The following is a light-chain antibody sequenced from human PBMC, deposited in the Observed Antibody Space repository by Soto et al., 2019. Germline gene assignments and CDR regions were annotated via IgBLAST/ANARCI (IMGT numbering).Light chain of an antibody. Sequence: EIVMTQSPVTLSVSPGERATLSCRASQSVSSNLAWYQQKPGQAPRLLIYGASTRATGIPARFSGSGFGTEFTLTISSLQSEDFAIYYCQHYNNWPPWTFGQGTKVEIK. CDR2: GAS. CDR3: QHYNNWPPWT. CDR1: QSVSSN. J-gene: IGKJ1*01. V-gene: IGKV3-15*01.